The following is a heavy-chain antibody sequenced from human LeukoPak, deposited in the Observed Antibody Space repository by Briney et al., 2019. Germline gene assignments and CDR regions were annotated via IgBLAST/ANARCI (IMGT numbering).Heavy chain of an antibody. CDR3: ARDRDYYDSSGFVFLEYFQH. CDR1: GGSISSYY. D-gene: IGHD3-22*01. Sequence: PSETLSLTCTVSGGSISSYYWSWIRQPPGKGLEWIGYIYYSGSTNYNPSLKSRVTISVDTSKNQFSLKLSSVTAADTAVYYCARDRDYYDSSGFVFLEYFQHWGQGTLVTVSS. V-gene: IGHV4-59*01. CDR2: IYYSGST. J-gene: IGHJ1*01.